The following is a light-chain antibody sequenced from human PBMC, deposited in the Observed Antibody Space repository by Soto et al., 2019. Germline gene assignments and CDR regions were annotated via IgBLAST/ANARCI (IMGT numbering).Light chain of an antibody. Sequence: ILITQSPATLSVSTGERVTLSCRASQSVSNNYLAWYQQKPGQAPRLIIYGASNRANGVPDRFSGSGAGTDFTLTISSLEHEDVSYYYCHQRNNRHPWTFGQGTKVDIK. CDR2: GAS. CDR3: HQRNNRHPWT. CDR1: QSVSNNY. V-gene: IGKV3D-20*02. J-gene: IGKJ1*01.